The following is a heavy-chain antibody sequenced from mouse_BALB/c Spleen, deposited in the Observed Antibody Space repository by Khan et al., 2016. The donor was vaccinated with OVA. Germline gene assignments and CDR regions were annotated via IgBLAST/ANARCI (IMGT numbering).Heavy chain of an antibody. Sequence: LVESGPELKKPGETVKISCKASQSTFTNYGMNWVKQAPGKGLKWMGWINTYTGEPTYADDFKGRFAFSLETSASTAYLQINDLKNEDTATYFCTRRNYRYDRHFDVGGAGTTVTVSS. V-gene: IGHV9-3-1*01. CDR2: INTYTGEP. CDR1: QSTFTNYG. D-gene: IGHD2-14*01. J-gene: IGHJ1*01. CDR3: TRRNYRYDRHFDV.